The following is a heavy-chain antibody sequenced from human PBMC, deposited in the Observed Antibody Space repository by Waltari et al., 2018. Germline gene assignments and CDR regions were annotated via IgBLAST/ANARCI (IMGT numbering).Heavy chain of an antibody. CDR1: GGSISSYY. D-gene: IGHD2-2*01. J-gene: IGHJ4*02. V-gene: IGHV4-59*01. Sequence: QVQLQESGPGLVKPSETLSLTCTVSGGSISSYYWSWIRQPPGKGLEWIGYIYYSGSTNYNPDLKSRVTISVDTSKNQFSLKLSSVTAADTAVYYCARGRWDCSSTSCYDDGVDYWGQGTLVTVSS. CDR2: IYYSGST. CDR3: ARGRWDCSSTSCYDDGVDY.